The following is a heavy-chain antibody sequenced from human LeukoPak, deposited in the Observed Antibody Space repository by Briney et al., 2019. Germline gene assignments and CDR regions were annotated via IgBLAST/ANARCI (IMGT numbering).Heavy chain of an antibody. CDR3: ARDRVVVVAAVDAFDI. V-gene: IGHV3-48*03. Sequence: PGGSLRLSCAASALTFSIHDMNWVRQAPGKGLEWVSYISSVGSTIYYADSVKGRFTISRDNAKNSLYLQMNSLRDEDTAVYYCARDRVVVVAAVDAFDIWGQGTMVTVSS. CDR2: ISSVGSTI. D-gene: IGHD2-15*01. J-gene: IGHJ3*02. CDR1: ALTFSIHD.